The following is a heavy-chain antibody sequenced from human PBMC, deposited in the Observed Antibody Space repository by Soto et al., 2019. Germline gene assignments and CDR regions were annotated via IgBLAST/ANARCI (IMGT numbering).Heavy chain of an antibody. V-gene: IGHV3-30*04. CDR3: AREVSPGVAAAGYFDY. D-gene: IGHD6-25*01. CDR2: ISYDGNTK. Sequence: QVHLAESGGGVVQPGGSLRLSCAASGFTFSNYPMNWVRQAPGKGLEWVAVISYDGNTKHYADSVKGRYTISRDNPRNTLYLKMNSLRVEDTAVYYCAREVSPGVAAAGYFDYWGQGAQVTVSS. J-gene: IGHJ4*02. CDR1: GFTFSNYP.